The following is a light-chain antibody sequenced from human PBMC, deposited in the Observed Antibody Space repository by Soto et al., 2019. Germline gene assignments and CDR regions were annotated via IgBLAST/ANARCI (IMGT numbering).Light chain of an antibody. CDR3: AAWDDTLDAQV. V-gene: IGLV1-47*01. CDR2: RNN. J-gene: IGLJ3*02. Sequence: QPVLTQSPSASGTPGQRVTISCSGSRSNIGRNFAYWYQHVPGTAPRLLIQRNNERPSGVPDRFSGSKSGTSVSLAISGLRSDDEATCYCAAWDDTLDAQVFGGGTQLTVL. CDR1: RSNIGRNF.